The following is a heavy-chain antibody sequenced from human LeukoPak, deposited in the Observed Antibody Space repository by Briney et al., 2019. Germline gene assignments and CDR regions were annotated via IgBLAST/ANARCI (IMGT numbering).Heavy chain of an antibody. J-gene: IGHJ4*02. CDR2: TYSTST. D-gene: IGHD6-19*01. V-gene: IGHV4-61*01. Sequence: PSETLSLTCTVSGDSVSSSPYYWGWVRQPPGRGLEWIGNTYSTSTLYNASLRSRVAITEDASKNQFSLRLSSATAADTAIYYCAREVAAGSYRGFDYWGQGTLVTVSS. CDR1: GDSVSSSPYY. CDR3: AREVAAGSYRGFDY.